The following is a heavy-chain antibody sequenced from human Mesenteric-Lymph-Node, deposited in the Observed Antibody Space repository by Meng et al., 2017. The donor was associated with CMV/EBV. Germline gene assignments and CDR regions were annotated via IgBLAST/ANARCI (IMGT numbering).Heavy chain of an antibody. CDR2: ISSSSSYI. D-gene: IGHD3-3*01. CDR1: GFTFSSYS. Sequence: GGSLRLSCAASGFTFSSYSMNWVRQAPGKGLEWVSSISSSSSYIYYADSVKGRFTISRDNSKNTLYLQMNSLRAEDTAVYYCARKSEVEPKYYDFWSGYYSGSFDIWGQGTMVTVSS. CDR3: ARKSEVEPKYYDFWSGYYSGSFDI. V-gene: IGHV3-21*04. J-gene: IGHJ3*02.